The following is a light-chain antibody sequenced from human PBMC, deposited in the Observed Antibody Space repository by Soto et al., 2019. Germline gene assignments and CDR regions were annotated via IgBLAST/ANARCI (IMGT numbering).Light chain of an antibody. V-gene: IGKV3-15*01. CDR1: RSVSSN. CDR2: GAS. J-gene: IGKJ5*01. CDR3: QQYNDWPPSIT. Sequence: EIVMTQSPATLSVSPGERATLSCRASRSVSSNLAWYQQQPGQAPRLLIYGASSRATGVPARFIASGSGTELTLTLSSLQTEDFAVYSCQQYNDWPPSITFGQGTRLEMK.